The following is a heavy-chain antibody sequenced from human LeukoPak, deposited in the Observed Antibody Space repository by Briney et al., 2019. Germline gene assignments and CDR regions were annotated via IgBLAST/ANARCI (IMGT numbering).Heavy chain of an antibody. V-gene: IGHV4-34*01. D-gene: IGHD5-18*01. J-gene: IGHJ4*02. CDR3: ARGKWIQLH. CDR2: INHSGST. CDR1: GGSFSGYY. Sequence: PSETLSLTCAVYGGSFSGYYWSWIRQPPGKGLEWIWEINHSGSTNYNPSLKSRVTISVDTSKNQFSLKLSSVTAADTAVYYCARGKWIQLHWGQGTLVTVSS.